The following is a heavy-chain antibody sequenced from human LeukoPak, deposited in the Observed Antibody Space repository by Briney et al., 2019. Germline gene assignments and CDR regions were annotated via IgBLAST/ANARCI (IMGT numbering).Heavy chain of an antibody. CDR2: VHLDGRT. J-gene: IGHJ4*02. V-gene: IGHV4-4*02. D-gene: IGHD3-3*01. CDR3: AREGGFYRPLDY. Sequence: SETLSLTCTVSGGSISSTNWWTWIRQPPGKGLEWIGEVHLDGRTNYNPSLESRLTMSVDLSENHISLKLTSVTAADTAIYYCAREGGFYRPLDYTGQGTLVTVSS. CDR1: GGSISSTNW.